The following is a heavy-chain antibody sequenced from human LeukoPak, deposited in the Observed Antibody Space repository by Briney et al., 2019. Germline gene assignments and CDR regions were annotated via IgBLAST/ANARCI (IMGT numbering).Heavy chain of an antibody. CDR1: GYTFTSYG. V-gene: IGHV1-18*01. CDR2: ISAYNGNT. J-gene: IGHJ4*02. Sequence: ASVKVSCKASGYTFTSYGISWVRQAPGQGLEWMGWISAYNGNTNYAQKLQGRVTMTTDTSTSTAYMELRSLRSDDTAVYYCARGRAIYSSSWYVRYWGQGTLVTVSS. CDR3: ARGRAIYSSSWYVRY. D-gene: IGHD6-13*01.